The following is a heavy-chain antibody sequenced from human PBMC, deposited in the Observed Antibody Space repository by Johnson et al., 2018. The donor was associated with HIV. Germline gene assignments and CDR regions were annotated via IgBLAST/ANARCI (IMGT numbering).Heavy chain of an antibody. CDR3: ARDGGSTRGDAFDI. CDR2: ISYDGSNK. Sequence: QVQLVESGGGVVQPGRSLRLSCAASGFTFSSYAMHWVRQAPGKGLEWVAVISYDGSNKYYADSVTGRFTISRDNSKNTLYLQMNSLRAEDTAVYYGARDGGSTRGDAFDIWGQGTMVTVSS. V-gene: IGHV3-30*04. D-gene: IGHD1-26*01. CDR1: GFTFSSYA. J-gene: IGHJ3*02.